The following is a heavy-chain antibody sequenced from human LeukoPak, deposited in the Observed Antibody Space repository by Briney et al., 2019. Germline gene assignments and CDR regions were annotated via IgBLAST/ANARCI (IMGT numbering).Heavy chain of an antibody. CDR3: ARANPRYCSSTTCLFDY. J-gene: IGHJ4*02. Sequence: GASVKLSCKASRYTFTGYYMHWVRQAPGQEFEWIGWINPNSGDTNYAQKFQGRVTMTRDTSISTAHMELSRLRSDDTAVYYCARANPRYCSSTTCLFDYWGQGTLVTVSS. CDR1: RYTFTGYY. D-gene: IGHD2-2*01. V-gene: IGHV1-2*02. CDR2: INPNSGDT.